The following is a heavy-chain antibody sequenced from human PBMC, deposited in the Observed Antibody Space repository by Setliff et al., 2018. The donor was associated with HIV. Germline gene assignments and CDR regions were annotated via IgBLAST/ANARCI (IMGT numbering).Heavy chain of an antibody. Sequence: GGSLRLSCAASGFTFSSYSMSWVRQAPGKGLEWVSVIYSGGSAYSADSVKGRFTISRDNSKNTLYLQMNSLRAEDTAVYYCARDGERWPDYFDYWGQGTLVTVSS. V-gene: IGHV3-53*01. D-gene: IGHD3-10*01. CDR3: ARDGERWPDYFDY. CDR1: GFTFSSYS. CDR2: IYSGGSA. J-gene: IGHJ4*02.